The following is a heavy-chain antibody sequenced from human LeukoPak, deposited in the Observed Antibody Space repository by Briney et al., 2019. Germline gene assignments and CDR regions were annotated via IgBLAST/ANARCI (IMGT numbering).Heavy chain of an antibody. D-gene: IGHD3/OR15-3a*01. CDR2: FYYGVNT. CDR1: GGSIRSWVYS. J-gene: IGHJ3*02. CDR3: ARGLDTNDWYDAFDI. V-gene: IGHV4-30-4*07. Sequence: SDTLSLTCAVSGGSIRSWVYSWSWGRRPPAKGLELNGYFYYGVNTQHNPSLKSRLNISLDPSNNQFSLNLSSVPAADTAVYYCARGLDTNDWYDAFDIWGQGTMVTVSS.